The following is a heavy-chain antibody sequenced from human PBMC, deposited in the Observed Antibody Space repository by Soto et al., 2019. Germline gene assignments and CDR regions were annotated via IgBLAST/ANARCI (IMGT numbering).Heavy chain of an antibody. CDR1: GYTFTDYG. D-gene: IGHD3-10*01. Sequence: ASLKVSCKASGYTFTDYGVTWVRQAPGQGLEWMGWISAYSGNTDYAQNVQGRVTMTTDTSTTTAYVELRTLRSDDTAIYYCARGYFYGSGTYPIDYWGQGTLVTVSS. V-gene: IGHV1-18*01. J-gene: IGHJ4*01. CDR2: ISAYSGNT. CDR3: ARGYFYGSGTYPIDY.